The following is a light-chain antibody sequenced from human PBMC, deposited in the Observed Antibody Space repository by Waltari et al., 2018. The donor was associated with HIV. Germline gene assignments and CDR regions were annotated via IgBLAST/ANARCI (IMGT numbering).Light chain of an antibody. J-gene: IGLJ2*01. CDR3: QSGDNSGPHVV. CDR1: VLSRQC. Sequence: SYELTQPPSLSVSPGQTAGITCSGDVLSRQCSYWYRQKTGQAPLMVMYRDTERPSGIPGRFSGSKSGTTVTLTIGGVQAEDEADYYCQSGDNSGPHVVFGGGTTLTVL. V-gene: IGLV3-25*03. CDR2: RDT.